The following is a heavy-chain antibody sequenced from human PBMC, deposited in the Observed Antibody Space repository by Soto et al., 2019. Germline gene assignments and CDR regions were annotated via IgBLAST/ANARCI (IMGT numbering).Heavy chain of an antibody. V-gene: IGHV4-31*03. CDR2: IYYSGST. CDR3: ARDKSGIAAAGYIDY. Sequence: SETLSLTCTVSGGSISSGGYYWSWIRQHPGKGLEWIGYIYYSGSTYYNPSLKSRVTISVDTSKNQFSLKLSSVTAADTAVYYCARDKSGIAAAGYIDYWGQGTLVTVSS. CDR1: GGSISSGGYY. D-gene: IGHD6-13*01. J-gene: IGHJ4*02.